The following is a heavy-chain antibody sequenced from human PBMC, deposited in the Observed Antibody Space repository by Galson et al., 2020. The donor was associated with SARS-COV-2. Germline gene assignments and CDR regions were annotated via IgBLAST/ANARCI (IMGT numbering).Heavy chain of an antibody. J-gene: IGHJ2*01. CDR1: GFTFSSYA. D-gene: IGHD1-26*01. V-gene: IGHV3-30*01. CDR2: ISSDGIRK. CDR3: ARRCGNQRSHWYPDL. Sequence: GESLKISCAASGFTFSSYAIHWVRQAPGKGLEWVAVISSDGIRKFYADSVKGRFTMSRDNSRNTLYLQMDSLRTEDSATYFCARRCGNQRSHWYPDLWGRGTVVSVSS.